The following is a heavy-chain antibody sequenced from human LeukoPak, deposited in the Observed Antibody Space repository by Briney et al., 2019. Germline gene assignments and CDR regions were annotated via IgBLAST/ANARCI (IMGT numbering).Heavy chain of an antibody. D-gene: IGHD5-24*01. J-gene: IGHJ4*02. CDR1: GFTFSSYS. CDR3: TRGRGDDGYNYFDY. V-gene: IGHV3-48*02. CDR2: IRSSSSII. Sequence: GGSLRLSCAASGFTFSSYSMNWVRQAPGKGLEWVSYIRSSSSIIYYADSVEGRFTVSRDNAKNSLYLQMNSLRDEDTAVYYCTRGRGDDGYNYFDYWGQGTLVTVSS.